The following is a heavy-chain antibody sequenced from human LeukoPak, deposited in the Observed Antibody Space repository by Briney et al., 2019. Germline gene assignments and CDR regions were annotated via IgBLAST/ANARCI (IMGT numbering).Heavy chain of an antibody. CDR2: INPNSGYT. Sequence: ASVKVSCKASGYTFTGYYMHWVRQAPGQGLEWMGWINPNSGYTNYAQKLQGRVTMTTDTSTSTAYMELRSLRSDDTAVYYCARGSTARYYYDRSGYYRGAVDYWGQGTLVTVSS. J-gene: IGHJ4*02. CDR3: ARGSTARYYYDRSGYYRGAVDY. V-gene: IGHV1-2*02. D-gene: IGHD3-22*01. CDR1: GYTFTGYY.